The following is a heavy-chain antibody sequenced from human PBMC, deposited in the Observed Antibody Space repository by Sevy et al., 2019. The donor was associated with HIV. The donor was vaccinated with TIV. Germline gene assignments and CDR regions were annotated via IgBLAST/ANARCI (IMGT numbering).Heavy chain of an antibody. J-gene: IGHJ5*02. D-gene: IGHD3-10*01. CDR3: AREWAPMVRGVIVGFDP. CDR1: GYSFTSYW. Sequence: GESLKISCKGSGYSFTSYWIGWVRQMPGKGLEWMGIIYPGDSDTRYSPSFQGQVTISADKSISTAYLQWSSLKASDTAMSYCAREWAPMVRGVIVGFDPWGQGTLVTVSS. V-gene: IGHV5-51*01. CDR2: IYPGDSDT.